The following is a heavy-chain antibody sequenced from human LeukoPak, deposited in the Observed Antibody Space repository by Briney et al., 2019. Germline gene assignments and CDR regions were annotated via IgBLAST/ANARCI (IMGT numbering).Heavy chain of an antibody. J-gene: IGHJ4*02. CDR3: SRDYYESSGDYYFDY. V-gene: IGHV3-33*01. CDR2: IWYDGINI. D-gene: IGHD3-22*01. CDR1: GXTFSNFA. Sequence: GGSLRLSCAASGXTFSNFAMHWVRQAPGKGLEWVAVIWYDGINIYYADSVKGRFTISRDTSKNTLYLQMNSLRAEDTAVYYCSRDYYESSGDYYFDYWGQGTLVTVSS.